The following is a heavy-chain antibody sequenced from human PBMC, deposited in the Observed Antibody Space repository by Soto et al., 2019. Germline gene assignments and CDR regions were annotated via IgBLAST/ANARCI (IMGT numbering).Heavy chain of an antibody. V-gene: IGHV3-33*01. J-gene: IGHJ5*01. CDR1: GFTFSSYG. Sequence: QVQLVESGGGVVQPGRSLRLSCAASGFTFSSYGMHWVRQAPGKGLEWVAVIWYDGSNKYYADSVKGRFTISRDNSKNTLYQKMNSLRAEDTAVYYCVRGYCSSTSCFHWFDSWGQGTLVTVSS. CDR2: IWYDGSNK. CDR3: VRGYCSSTSCFHWFDS. D-gene: IGHD2-2*01.